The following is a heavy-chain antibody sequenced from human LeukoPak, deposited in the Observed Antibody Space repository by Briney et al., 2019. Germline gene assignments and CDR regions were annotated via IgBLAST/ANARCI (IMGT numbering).Heavy chain of an antibody. D-gene: IGHD3-3*01. CDR1: GYTFTSYD. Sequence: ASVKVSCKASGYTFTSYDINWVRQATGQGLEWMGWMNPNSGNTGYAQKFQGRVTITRNTSISTAYMELSSLRSEDTAVYYCARVGLYYDFWSGHPGWFDPWGQGTLVTVSS. CDR3: ARVGLYYDFWSGHPGWFDP. V-gene: IGHV1-8*03. J-gene: IGHJ5*02. CDR2: MNPNSGNT.